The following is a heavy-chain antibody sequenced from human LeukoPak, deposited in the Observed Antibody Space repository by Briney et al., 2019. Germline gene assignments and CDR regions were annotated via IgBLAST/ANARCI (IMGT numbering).Heavy chain of an antibody. CDR3: ATRTGQYYYYGMDV. V-gene: IGHV3-23*01. D-gene: IGHD4-17*01. CDR1: GFTFSSSW. J-gene: IGHJ6*02. CDR2: VSGSGGST. Sequence: PGGSLRLSCAASGFTFSSSWMHWVRQAPGKGLEWVSAVSGSGGSTYYADSVKGRFTISRDNSKNTLYLQMSSLRAEDTAVYYCATRTGQYYYYGMDVWGQGTTVTVSS.